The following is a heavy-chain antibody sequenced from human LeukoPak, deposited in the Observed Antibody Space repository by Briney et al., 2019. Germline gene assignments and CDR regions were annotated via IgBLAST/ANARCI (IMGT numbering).Heavy chain of an antibody. CDR2: INHSGST. CDR1: GGSFSGYY. D-gene: IGHD1-26*01. V-gene: IGHV4-34*01. J-gene: IGHJ4*02. CDR3: ATFSGSFQRFDY. Sequence: SETLSLTCAVYGGSFSGYYWSWIRQPPGKGLEWIGEINHSGSTNYNPSLKSRVTISVDTSKNQFSLKLSSVTAADTAVYYCATFSGSFQRFDYWGQGTLVTVSS.